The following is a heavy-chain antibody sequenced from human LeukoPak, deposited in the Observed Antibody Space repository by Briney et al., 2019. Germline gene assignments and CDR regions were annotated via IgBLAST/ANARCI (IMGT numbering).Heavy chain of an antibody. CDR3: ASGGVVGATRTS. CDR2: INPNSGDT. D-gene: IGHD1-26*01. V-gene: IGHV1-2*06. Sequence: ASVKVSCKASGYTFTDYYVHWVRQAPGQGLEWMGRINPNSGDTKYAQKFQGRVTMTRDTSISTAYMELSGLRCDDTAVYYCASGGVVGATRTSWGQGTLVTVSS. CDR1: GYTFTDYY. J-gene: IGHJ5*02.